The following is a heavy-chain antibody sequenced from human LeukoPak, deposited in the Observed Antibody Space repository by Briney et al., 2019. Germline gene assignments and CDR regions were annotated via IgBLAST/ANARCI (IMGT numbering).Heavy chain of an antibody. J-gene: IGHJ4*02. CDR2: IYENGGTT. V-gene: IGHV3-23*01. CDR1: GFTFRSHA. D-gene: IGHD3-22*01. CDR3: VKDDYEGGGLYRQPNDY. Sequence: GGSLRLSCVGSGFTFRSHAMSWVRQAPEKGLEFVSGIYENGGTTYYADSVKGRFTISRDNSKNTLYLQMNSLRAEDTAVYYCVKDDYEGGGLYRQPNDYWGQGTLVTVSS.